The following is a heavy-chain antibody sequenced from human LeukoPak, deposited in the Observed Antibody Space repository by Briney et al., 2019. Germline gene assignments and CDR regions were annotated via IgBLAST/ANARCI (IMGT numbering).Heavy chain of an antibody. CDR3: ARGCSSTSCQRGDNWFDP. Sequence: GSSVKVSCKASGGTSSSYAISWVRQAPGQGLEWMGGIIPIFGTANYAQKFQGRVTITTDESTSTAYMELSSLRSEDTAVYYCARGCSSTSCQRGDNWFDPWGQGTLVTVSS. V-gene: IGHV1-69*05. CDR1: GGTSSSYA. D-gene: IGHD2-2*01. J-gene: IGHJ5*02. CDR2: IIPIFGTA.